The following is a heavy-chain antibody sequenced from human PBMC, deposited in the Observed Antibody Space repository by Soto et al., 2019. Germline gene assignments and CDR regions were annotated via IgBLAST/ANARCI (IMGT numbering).Heavy chain of an antibody. J-gene: IGHJ4*02. CDR2: MWYDGSNK. D-gene: IGHD3-22*01. Sequence: QVQLVESGGGVVQPGRSLRLSCAASGFTFSSYGMHWVRQAPGKGLEWVAGMWYDGSNKYYADSVKGRFTISRDNSKNTLYLQMNSLRVEDTAVYYCARVTKDSSGYYIDYWGQGTLVTVSS. CDR1: GFTFSSYG. V-gene: IGHV3-33*01. CDR3: ARVTKDSSGYYIDY.